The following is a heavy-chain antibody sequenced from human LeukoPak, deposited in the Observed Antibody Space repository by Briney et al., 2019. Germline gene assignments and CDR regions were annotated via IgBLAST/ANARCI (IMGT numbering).Heavy chain of an antibody. J-gene: IGHJ4*02. Sequence: ASVKVSCKASGYTFTGYYMHWVRQAPGQGLEWMGWINPNSGGTNYAQKFQGRVTMTRDTSISTAYMELSRLRSDDTAVYYCARALRITTVRGVTPTFSYWGQGTLVTVSS. CDR1: GYTFTGYY. V-gene: IGHV1-2*02. D-gene: IGHD3-10*01. CDR2: INPNSGGT. CDR3: ARALRITTVRGVTPTFSY.